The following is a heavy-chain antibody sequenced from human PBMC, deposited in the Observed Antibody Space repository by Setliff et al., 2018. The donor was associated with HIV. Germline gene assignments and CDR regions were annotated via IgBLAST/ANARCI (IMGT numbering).Heavy chain of an antibody. CDR2: IYYSGST. CDR3: ARTRGYTYGYIDY. V-gene: IGHV4-39*01. D-gene: IGHD5-18*01. J-gene: IGHJ4*02. Sequence: PSETLSLTCTVSGDSTTSSSSYWGWIRQPPGKGLEWIGNIYYSGSTSYNPSLKSRVTISVDTSKNQFSLTLSSVTAADTAIYYCARTRGYTYGYIDYWGQETLVTVSS. CDR1: GDSTTSSSSY.